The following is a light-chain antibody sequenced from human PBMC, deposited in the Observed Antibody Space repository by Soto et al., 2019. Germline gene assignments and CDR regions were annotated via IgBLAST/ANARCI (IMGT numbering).Light chain of an antibody. CDR2: GAS. V-gene: IGKV3-15*01. CDR3: QHYTNGPPWS. CDR1: QSVSSD. J-gene: IGKJ1*01. Sequence: EIVMTQSPATLSVSPGERATLSCRASQSVSSDLAWYQQKPGQAPRLLIYGASTRATGIPARFSGSGSGTEFNLTTSSLQSEDVAVYYCQHYTNGPPWSFGQGTKVEIK.